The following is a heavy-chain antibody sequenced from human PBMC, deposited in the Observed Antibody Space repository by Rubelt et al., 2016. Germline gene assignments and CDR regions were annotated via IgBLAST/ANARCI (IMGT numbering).Heavy chain of an antibody. CDR1: GGSISSGTYY. CDR2: ISYSGST. D-gene: IGHD6-13*01. J-gene: IGHJ4*02. V-gene: IGHV4-39*07. Sequence: QLQLQESGPGLVKPSETLSLTCTVPGGSISSGTYYWDWIRQPPGKGLEWIGTISYSGSTYYNPSLQVRGTIAGDTSKNQFSLKLSSVTAADTAVYYGARARSSRAGFDYWGQGTLVTVSS. CDR3: ARARSSRAGFDY.